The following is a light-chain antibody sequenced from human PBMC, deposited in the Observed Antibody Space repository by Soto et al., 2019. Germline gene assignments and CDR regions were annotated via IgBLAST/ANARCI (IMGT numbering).Light chain of an antibody. V-gene: IGKV1-6*01. J-gene: IGKJ3*01. CDR1: QGIRSA. Sequence: AIQMTQSPSSLSASVGDRITITCRASQGIRSALGWYQQKPGTAPKLLIFAASSLQGGVPARFSGNGSGTDFTLTISSLQPEDFGTYYCLQDYNYPLTFGPGTRWIS. CDR3: LQDYNYPLT. CDR2: AAS.